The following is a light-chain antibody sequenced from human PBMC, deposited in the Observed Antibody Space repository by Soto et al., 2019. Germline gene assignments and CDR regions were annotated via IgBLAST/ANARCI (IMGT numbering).Light chain of an antibody. J-gene: IGLJ2*01. V-gene: IGLV1-51*01. CDR2: DNN. CDR1: SSNIGNNY. Sequence: QSVLTQPPLVSAAPGQLVTISCSGSSSNIGNNYVSWYQQLPGTAPKLLIYDNNKRPSGIPDRFSGSKSGTSATLGITGLQTWDEADYYCGTWDSSLSAVLFGGGTKLTVL. CDR3: GTWDSSLSAVL.